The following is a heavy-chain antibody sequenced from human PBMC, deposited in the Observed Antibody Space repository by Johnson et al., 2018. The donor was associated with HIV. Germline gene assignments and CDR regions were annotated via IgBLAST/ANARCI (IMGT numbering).Heavy chain of an antibody. CDR1: GFTFSTYG. CDR2: ISYDGSNK. Sequence: QEQLVESGGGVVQPGRSLRLSCAASGFTFSTYGMHWVRQAPGKGLEWVAVISYDGSNKYYADSVKGRFTISRDNSENTLYLQMNSLRAEDTAVYYCANFYTDNTLGLFGAFDIWGQGTMVTVSS. D-gene: IGHD1-1*01. V-gene: IGHV3-30*18. J-gene: IGHJ3*02. CDR3: ANFYTDNTLGLFGAFDI.